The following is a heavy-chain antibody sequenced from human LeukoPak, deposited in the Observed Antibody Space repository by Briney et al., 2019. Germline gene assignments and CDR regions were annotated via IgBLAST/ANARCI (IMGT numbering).Heavy chain of an antibody. V-gene: IGHV1-24*01. CDR1: GYTLTELS. CDR3: ATFSVTAARYYYYYMDV. D-gene: IGHD1-14*01. J-gene: IGHJ6*03. Sequence: ASVKVSCKVSGYTLTELSMHRVRQAPGKGLEWMGGFDPEDGETIYAQKFQGRVTMTEDTSTDTAYMELSSLRSEDTAVYYCATFSVTAARYYYYYMDVWGKGTTVTVSS. CDR2: FDPEDGET.